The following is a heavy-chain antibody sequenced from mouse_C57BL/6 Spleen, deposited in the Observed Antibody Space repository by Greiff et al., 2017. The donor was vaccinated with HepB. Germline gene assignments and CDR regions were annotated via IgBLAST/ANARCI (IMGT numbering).Heavy chain of an antibody. Sequence: QVQLQQPGTELVKPGASVKLSCKASGYTFTSYWMHWVKQRPGQGLEWIGNINPSNSGTNYNEKFKSKATLAVDKSSSTAYMQLSSLTSEDSAVYYCALYYGYDGGFAYWGQGTLVTVSA. V-gene: IGHV1-53*01. CDR3: ALYYGYDGGFAY. CDR1: GYTFTSYW. J-gene: IGHJ3*01. D-gene: IGHD2-2*01. CDR2: INPSNSGT.